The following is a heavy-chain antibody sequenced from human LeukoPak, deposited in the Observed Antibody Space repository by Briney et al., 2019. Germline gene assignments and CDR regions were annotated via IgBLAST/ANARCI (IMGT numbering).Heavy chain of an antibody. V-gene: IGHV1-8*01. J-gene: IGHJ5*02. CDR3: ARDQDIVVVVAALRQREMGGFDP. D-gene: IGHD2-15*01. Sequence: ASVKVSCKASGYTFTNYDINWVRQATGQGPEWMGWMNPKSGNTGYAQKFQGRVTMTRNTSVSTAYMELSSLRSDDTAVYYCARDQDIVVVVAALRQREMGGFDPWGQGTLVTVSS. CDR1: GYTFTNYD. CDR2: MNPKSGNT.